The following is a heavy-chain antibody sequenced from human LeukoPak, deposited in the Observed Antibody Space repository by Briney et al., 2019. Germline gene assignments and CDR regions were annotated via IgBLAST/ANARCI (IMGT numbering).Heavy chain of an antibody. Sequence: SETLSLTCTVSGGSISSYYWSWIRQPAGKGLGWIGRIYTSGTTYNPPLKRRVPMSIDTSKNQFSVKLSSVTAADTAVYYCAKYYDFWSGYYDIWGQGTMVTVSS. D-gene: IGHD3-3*01. J-gene: IGHJ3*02. CDR2: IYTSGT. CDR1: GGSISSYY. V-gene: IGHV4-4*07. CDR3: AKYYDFWSGYYDI.